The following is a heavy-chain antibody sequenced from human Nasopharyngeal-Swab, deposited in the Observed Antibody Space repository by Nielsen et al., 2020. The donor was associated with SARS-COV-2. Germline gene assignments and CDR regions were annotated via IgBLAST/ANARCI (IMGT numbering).Heavy chain of an antibody. V-gene: IGHV1-69*01. CDR3: ARWGIVATGSYYYYGMDV. CDR2: IIPIFGTA. J-gene: IGHJ6*02. Sequence: WVRQAPGRGLEGMGGIIPIFGTANYAQKFQGRVTITADESTSTAYMELSSLRSEDTAVYYCARWGIVATGSYYYYGMDVWGQGTTVTVSS. D-gene: IGHD5-12*01.